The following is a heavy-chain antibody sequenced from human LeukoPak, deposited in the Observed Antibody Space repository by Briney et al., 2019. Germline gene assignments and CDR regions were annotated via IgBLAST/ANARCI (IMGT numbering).Heavy chain of an antibody. CDR3: ARDGYSSRYGMDV. V-gene: IGHV4-39*07. CDR2: IYYSGST. D-gene: IGHD6-13*01. J-gene: IGHJ6*02. Sequence: ASETLSLTCTVSGGSISSSSYYWGWIRQPPGKGLEWIGSIYYSGSTYYNPSLKSRVTISVDTSKNQFSLKLSSVTAADTAVYYCARDGYSSRYGMDVWGQGTTVTVSS. CDR1: GGSISSSSYY.